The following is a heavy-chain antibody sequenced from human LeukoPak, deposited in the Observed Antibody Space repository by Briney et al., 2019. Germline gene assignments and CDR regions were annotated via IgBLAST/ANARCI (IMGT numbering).Heavy chain of an antibody. V-gene: IGHV1-69*13. CDR1: GGTFSSYA. Sequence: SVKVSCKASGGTFSSYAISWVRQAPGQGLEWMGGIITNFGSTNYAQKYQGRVTITADESTSTAYMELSSLRSEDTAVYYCARPRTYYDFWRGYPPFDYWGQGTLVTVSS. D-gene: IGHD3-3*01. J-gene: IGHJ4*02. CDR3: ARPRTYYDFWRGYPPFDY. CDR2: IITNFGST.